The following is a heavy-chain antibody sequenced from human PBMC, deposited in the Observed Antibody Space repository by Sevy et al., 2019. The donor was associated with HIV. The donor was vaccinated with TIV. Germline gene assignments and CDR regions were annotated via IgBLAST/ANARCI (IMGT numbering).Heavy chain of an antibody. D-gene: IGHD2-21*02. J-gene: IGHJ4*02. CDR3: ARDRGCGGDDRGVYYFDY. CDR1: GFTFSSYS. Sequence: GGSLRLSCAASGFTFSSYSMNWVRQAPGKGLEWVSYISSSSTIYYADSVKGRFTISRDNAKNSLYLQMNSLRDEDTAVYYCARDRGCGGDDRGVYYFDYWGQGTLVTVSS. V-gene: IGHV3-48*02. CDR2: ISSSSTI.